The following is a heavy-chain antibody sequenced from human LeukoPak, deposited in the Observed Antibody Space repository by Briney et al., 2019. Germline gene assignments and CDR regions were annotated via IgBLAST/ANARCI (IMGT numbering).Heavy chain of an antibody. J-gene: IGHJ3*02. CDR2: TRNKANSYTT. CDR1: GFTFSDHY. Sequence: PGGSLRLSCAASGFTFSDHYMDWVRQAPGKGLEWVGRTRNKANSYTTEYAASVKGRFTVSRGDSKNSLYLQMNSLKTEDTAVYYCARVRGATTDAFDIWGQGTMVTVSS. V-gene: IGHV3-72*01. CDR3: ARVRGATTDAFDI. D-gene: IGHD1-26*01.